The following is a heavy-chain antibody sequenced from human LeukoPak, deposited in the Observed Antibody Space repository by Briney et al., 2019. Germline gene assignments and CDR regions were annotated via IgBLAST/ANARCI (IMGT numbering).Heavy chain of an antibody. D-gene: IGHD5-18*01. V-gene: IGHV3-7*01. CDR3: ARVSLGSLCMVTLGYFDY. Sequence: PGGSLRLSCAASGVTFSTYWMGWGRQAPGKGLEWVAGIKEDGSDTSYVGSVRGRFTVSRDNTKNSLYLQMNSLRADDTAVYYCARVSLGSLCMVTLGYFDYWGQGTLVTVSS. J-gene: IGHJ4*02. CDR2: IKEDGSDT. CDR1: GVTFSTYW.